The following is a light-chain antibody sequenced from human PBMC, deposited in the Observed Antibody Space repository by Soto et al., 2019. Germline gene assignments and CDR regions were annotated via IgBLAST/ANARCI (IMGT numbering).Light chain of an antibody. CDR1: SSEVGNYNL. CDR2: EVN. J-gene: IGLJ3*02. CDR3: CSYAGSDSWV. V-gene: IGLV2-23*02. Sequence: QLVLTQPASVSGSPGQSITISCTGTSSEVGNYNLVSWYQQHPGKAPKLMIYEVNKRPSGVSNRFSGSKSGNTASLTISGLQAEDEADYYCCSYAGSDSWVFGGGTKLTVL.